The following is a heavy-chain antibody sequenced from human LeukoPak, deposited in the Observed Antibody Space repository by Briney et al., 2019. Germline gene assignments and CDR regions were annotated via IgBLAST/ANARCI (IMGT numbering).Heavy chain of an antibody. CDR1: GFTFSSYW. CDR2: IKQDGSEK. V-gene: IGHV3-7*01. J-gene: IGHJ3*02. Sequence: PGGSLRLSCAASGFTFSSYWMSWVRQAPGEGLEWVANIKQDGSEKYYVDSVKGRFTISRDNAKNSLYLQMNSLRAEDTAVYYCASLGGEMATGLDAFDIWGQGTMVTVSS. CDR3: ASLGGEMATGLDAFDI. D-gene: IGHD5-24*01.